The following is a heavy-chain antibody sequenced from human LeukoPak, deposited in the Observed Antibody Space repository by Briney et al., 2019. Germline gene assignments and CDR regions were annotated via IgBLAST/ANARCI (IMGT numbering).Heavy chain of an antibody. CDR1: GGSSSGYY. CDR3: ARGPTSSWFSRHFDY. D-gene: IGHD6-13*01. J-gene: IGHJ4*02. CDR2: INHSGST. Sequence: SETLSLTCAVYGGSSSGYYWSWIRQPPGKGLEWIGEINHSGSTNYNPSLKSRVTISVDTSKNQFSLKLSSVTAADTAVYYCARGPTSSWFSRHFDYWGQGTLVTVSS. V-gene: IGHV4-34*01.